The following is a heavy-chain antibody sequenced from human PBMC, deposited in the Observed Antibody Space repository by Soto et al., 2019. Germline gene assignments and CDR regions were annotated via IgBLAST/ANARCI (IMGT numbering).Heavy chain of an antibody. CDR3: AKDWRELLPPYSDY. Sequence: EVQLLESGGGLVQPGGSLRLSCAASGFTFSSYAMSWVRQAPGKGLERVSAISGSGATTYYVDFVKGRFTICRDNSKNTVYVQKFSLRAEETAVYDCAKDWRELLPPYSDYWGQGTLVTVSS. D-gene: IGHD1-26*01. V-gene: IGHV3-23*01. J-gene: IGHJ4*02. CDR1: GFTFSSYA. CDR2: ISGSGATT.